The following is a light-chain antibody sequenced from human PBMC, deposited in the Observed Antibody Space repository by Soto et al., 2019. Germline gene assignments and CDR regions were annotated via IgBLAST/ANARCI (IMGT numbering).Light chain of an antibody. CDR1: QSISNH. CDR2: DAS. CDR3: QQYNSYGT. J-gene: IGKJ1*01. V-gene: IGKV1-5*01. Sequence: IQMTQSPSTLSASVGARVTISCRANQSISNHLNWYQQKPGKAPKLLIYDASSLESGVPSRFSGSASGTEFTLTISSLQPDDFATYYCQQYNSYGTFGQGTKVDIK.